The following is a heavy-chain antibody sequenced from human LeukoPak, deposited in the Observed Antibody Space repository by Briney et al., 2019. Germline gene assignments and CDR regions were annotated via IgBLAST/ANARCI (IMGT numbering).Heavy chain of an antibody. CDR3: ARNFDYWGAFDI. V-gene: IGHV4-30-4*08. D-gene: IGHD3-3*01. J-gene: IGHJ3*02. Sequence: SQTLSLTCNVSGGSIDSSDSFWGWIRQSPGKGLEWMGHIKNRGTPHYSSTLKSRLTISIDTSKNQFSLHLRSVTAADTAVYFCARNFDYWGAFDIWGQGTTVTVSS. CDR1: GGSIDSSDSF. CDR2: IKNRGTP.